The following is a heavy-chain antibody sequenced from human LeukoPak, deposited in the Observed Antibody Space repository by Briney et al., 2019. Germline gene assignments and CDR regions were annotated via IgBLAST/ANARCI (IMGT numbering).Heavy chain of an antibody. Sequence: SETLSLTCTVSGDSISSGGYYWSWIRQHPGKGLEWIGYIYYSGSTYYNPSLKSRVTISVDTSKNQFSLKLSSVTAADTAVYYCAREIVVVNYYYMDVWGKGTTVTVSS. V-gene: IGHV4-31*03. CDR1: GDSISSGGYY. J-gene: IGHJ6*03. CDR3: AREIVVVNYYYMDV. D-gene: IGHD2-2*01. CDR2: IYYSGST.